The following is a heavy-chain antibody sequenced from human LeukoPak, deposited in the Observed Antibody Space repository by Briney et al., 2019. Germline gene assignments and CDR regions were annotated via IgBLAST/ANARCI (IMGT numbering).Heavy chain of an antibody. Sequence: ASVKVSCKASGYTFTGYYMHWVRQAPGQGLEWMGWINPNSGGANYAQKFQGRVTMTRDTSISTAYMELSRLRSDGTAVYYCARDPHYYDSSGLGDYWGQGTLVTVSS. D-gene: IGHD3-22*01. CDR3: ARDPHYYDSSGLGDY. J-gene: IGHJ4*02. CDR2: INPNSGGA. CDR1: GYTFTGYY. V-gene: IGHV1-2*02.